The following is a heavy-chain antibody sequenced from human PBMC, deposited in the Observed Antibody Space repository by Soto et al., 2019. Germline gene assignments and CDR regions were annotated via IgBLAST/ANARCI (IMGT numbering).Heavy chain of an antibody. D-gene: IGHD3-3*01. Sequence: SETLSLTCTVSGGSISSGGYYWSWIRQHPGKGLEWIGYIYYSGSTYYNPSLKSRVTISVDTSKNQFSLKLSSVTAADTAVYYCARAIFGVVIQGNWFDPWGQGTLVTVSS. CDR1: GGSISSGGYY. J-gene: IGHJ5*02. CDR2: IYYSGST. CDR3: ARAIFGVVIQGNWFDP. V-gene: IGHV4-31*03.